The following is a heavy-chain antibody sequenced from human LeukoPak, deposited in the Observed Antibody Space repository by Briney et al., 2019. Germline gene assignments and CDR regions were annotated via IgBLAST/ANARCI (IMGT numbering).Heavy chain of an antibody. V-gene: IGHV3-30*18. CDR3: AKGGGTATMVRGVIIGDYFDY. CDR1: GFTFSSYG. CDR2: ISYDGSNK. D-gene: IGHD3-10*01. J-gene: IGHJ4*02. Sequence: QTGGSLRLSCAASGFTFSSYGMHWVRQAPGKGLEWVAVISYDGSNKYYADSVKGRFTISRDNSKNTLYLQMNSLRAEDTVVYYCAKGGGTATMVRGVIIGDYFDYWGQGTLVTVSS.